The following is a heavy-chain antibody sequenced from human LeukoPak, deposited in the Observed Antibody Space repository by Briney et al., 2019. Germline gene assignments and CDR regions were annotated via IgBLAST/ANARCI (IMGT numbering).Heavy chain of an antibody. J-gene: IGHJ6*02. D-gene: IGHD5-18*01. CDR2: LYIGGGS. V-gene: IGHV3-53*01. CDR1: GFTVSSNY. Sequence: PGGSLRLSCAASGFTVSSNYMTWVRQAPGKGLEWVSVLYIGGGSYYADSVKGRFTVSRDNSKNTLFLQMNSLRAEDTAVYYCARDAVDTANAVWGQGTTVTVSS. CDR3: ARDAVDTANAV.